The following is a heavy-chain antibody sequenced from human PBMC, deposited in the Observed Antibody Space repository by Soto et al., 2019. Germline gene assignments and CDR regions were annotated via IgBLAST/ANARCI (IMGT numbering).Heavy chain of an antibody. V-gene: IGHV1-46*01. CDR2: INPSGGST. CDR1: GYTFTSYY. CDR3: ASGQPPLAYCGGECYSYYYDMDV. J-gene: IGHJ6*02. D-gene: IGHD2-21*01. Sequence: XSVKVSCKASGYTFTSYYMHWVRQAPGQGLEWMGIINPSGGSTSYAQKFQGRVTMTRDTSTSTVYMELSTLRSEDTAVYYCASGQPPLAYCGGECYSYYYDMDVWRQGTTVTVSS.